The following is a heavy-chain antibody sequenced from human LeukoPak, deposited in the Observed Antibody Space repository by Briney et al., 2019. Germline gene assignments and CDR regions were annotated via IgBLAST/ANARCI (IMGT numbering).Heavy chain of an antibody. Sequence: SETLSLTCTVSGGSISSNNYCWGWIRQPPGKGLEWIGSLYYSGSTYYNPSLKSRVTISVDTSKNQFSLKLNSVTAADTAVYYCAKGNVRLAPGSYPYFDYWGQGTLVTVSS. V-gene: IGHV4-39*01. J-gene: IGHJ4*02. CDR3: AKGNVRLAPGSYPYFDY. CDR2: LYYSGST. D-gene: IGHD3-10*01. CDR1: GGSISSNNYC.